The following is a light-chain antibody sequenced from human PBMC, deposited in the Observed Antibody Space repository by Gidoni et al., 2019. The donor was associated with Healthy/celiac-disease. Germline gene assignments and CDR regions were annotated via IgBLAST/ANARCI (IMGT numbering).Light chain of an antibody. CDR2: QGS. Sequence: SSELAPPPSVSVSPGQTASITCSGDKLGDQYACWYQQKPGQSPVLVIYQGSKRPPGIPERCSGSTSGNTATLTISGTQAMDEADYYCQAWDSSTAIVFGTGTKVTVL. CDR1: KLGDQY. V-gene: IGLV3-1*01. J-gene: IGLJ1*01. CDR3: QAWDSSTAIV.